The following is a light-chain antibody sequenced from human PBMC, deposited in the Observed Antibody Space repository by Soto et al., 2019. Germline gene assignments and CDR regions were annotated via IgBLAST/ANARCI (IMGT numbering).Light chain of an antibody. CDR2: AAS. J-gene: IGKJ1*01. Sequence: DIQITQSPSSLSASVGDRVTITCRASQSISSYLNWYQQTPGKAPKLLIYAASSLQSGLPSRFSGSRSGTDFTLTISRLQPEDSATYYCQQSSPARAFGQGTKVDIK. CDR1: QSISSY. CDR3: QQSSPARA. V-gene: IGKV1-39*01.